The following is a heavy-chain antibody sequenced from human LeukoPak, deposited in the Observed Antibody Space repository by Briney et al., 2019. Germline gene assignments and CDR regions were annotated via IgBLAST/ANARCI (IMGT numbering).Heavy chain of an antibody. Sequence: GGSLRLSCAASGFTFTSYGISWVRQAPGQGLEWMGCISAYNGNTNYAQKLQGRVTMTTDTSTSTAYMELRSLRSDDTAVYYCARVPLRFLEWLPHFDYWGQGTLVTVSS. CDR1: GFTFTSYG. J-gene: IGHJ4*02. D-gene: IGHD3-3*01. CDR3: ARVPLRFLEWLPHFDY. CDR2: ISAYNGNT. V-gene: IGHV1-18*01.